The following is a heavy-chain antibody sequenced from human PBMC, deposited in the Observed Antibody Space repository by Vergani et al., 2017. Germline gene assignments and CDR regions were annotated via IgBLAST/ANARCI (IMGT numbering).Heavy chain of an antibody. D-gene: IGHD3-10*01. CDR3: ARLGITMVRGVMDWYFDL. CDR2: IDPSDSYT. CDR1: GYSFTSYW. J-gene: IGHJ2*01. V-gene: IGHV5-10-1*01. Sequence: EVQLVQSGAEVKKPGESLRISCKGSGYSFTSYWISWVRQMPXKGLEWMGRIDPSDSYTNYSPSFQGHVTISADKSISTAYLQWSSLKASDTAMYYCARLGITMVRGVMDWYFDLWGRGTLVTVSS.